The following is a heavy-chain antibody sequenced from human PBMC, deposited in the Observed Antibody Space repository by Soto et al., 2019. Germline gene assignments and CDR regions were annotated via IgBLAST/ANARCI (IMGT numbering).Heavy chain of an antibody. D-gene: IGHD3-22*01. CDR2: IWYDGSNK. Sequence: QVQLVESGGGVVQPGRSLRLSCAASGFTFSSYGMHWVRQAPGKGLEWVAVIWYDGSNKYYADSVKGRFTIPRDNSKNTLYLQMNSLRAEDTAVYYCARAGDSSGYLDYWGQGTLVTVSS. V-gene: IGHV3-33*01. CDR1: GFTFSSYG. CDR3: ARAGDSSGYLDY. J-gene: IGHJ4*02.